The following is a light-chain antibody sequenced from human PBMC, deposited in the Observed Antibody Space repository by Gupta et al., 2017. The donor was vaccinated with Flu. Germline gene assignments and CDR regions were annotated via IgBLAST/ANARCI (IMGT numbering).Light chain of an antibody. CDR3: QQYDSSPPLT. Sequence: EIVLTQSPGTLSLSPGERATLSCRASQSVSSSYLAWYQQKPGQAPRLLIYGASSRATGIPDRFSGSGSGTDFTLTISRLEPEDFAVYYCQQYDSSPPLTFGPGTKVDIK. J-gene: IGKJ3*01. CDR2: GAS. CDR1: QSVSSSY. V-gene: IGKV3-20*01.